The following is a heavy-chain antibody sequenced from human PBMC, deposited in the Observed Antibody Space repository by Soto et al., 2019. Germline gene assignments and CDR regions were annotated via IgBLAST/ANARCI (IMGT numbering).Heavy chain of an antibody. V-gene: IGHV3-23*01. CDR1: GFTFSSYA. J-gene: IGHJ5*02. CDR2: ISGSGGST. Sequence: AGGSLRLSCAASGFTFSSYAMSWVRQAPGKGLEWVSAISGSGGSTYYADSVKGRFTISRDNSKNTLYLQMNSLRAEDTAVYYCAKDPPGHSSGWYGWFDPWGQGTLVTVSS. CDR3: AKDPPGHSSGWYGWFDP. D-gene: IGHD6-19*01.